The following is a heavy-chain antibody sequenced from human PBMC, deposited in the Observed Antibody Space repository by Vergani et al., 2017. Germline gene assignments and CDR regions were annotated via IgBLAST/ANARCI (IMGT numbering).Heavy chain of an antibody. Sequence: QVQLQQWGAGLLKPSETLSLTCAVYGGSFSGYYWSWIRQPPGKGLEWIGEIDHSGSTNYNPSLKSRVTISVDTSKNQFSLKLGSVTAADTAVYYCARGSSRAARRRCGYFELWGRGTLVTVSS. CDR3: ARGSSRAARRRCGYFEL. CDR1: GGSFSGYY. D-gene: IGHD6-6*01. V-gene: IGHV4-34*01. CDR2: IDHSGST. J-gene: IGHJ2*01.